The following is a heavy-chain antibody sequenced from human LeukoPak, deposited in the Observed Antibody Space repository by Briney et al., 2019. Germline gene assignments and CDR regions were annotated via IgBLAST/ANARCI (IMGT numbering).Heavy chain of an antibody. CDR2: VNHRGTI. V-gene: IGHV4-34*01. J-gene: IGHJ5*01. CDR1: GGSFTDNF. CDR3: ARLHLWPENWFDS. Sequence: PSATLSLTCGVSGGSFTDNFWGWIRQIPGKGLEWIGEVNHRGTINYNSSLKSRVAISVDTSKNQFSLKLSSVTAADTAVYYCARLHLWPENWFDSWGPGTLVTVTS. D-gene: IGHD3-10*01.